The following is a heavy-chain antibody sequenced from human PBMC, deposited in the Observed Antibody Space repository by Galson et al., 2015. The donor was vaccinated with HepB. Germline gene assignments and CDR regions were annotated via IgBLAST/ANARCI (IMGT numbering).Heavy chain of an antibody. CDR3: ARELPYSSGWYPDY. J-gene: IGHJ4*02. CDR1: GGTFSSYA. V-gene: IGHV1-69*13. D-gene: IGHD6-19*01. CDR2: IIPIFGTA. Sequence: SVKVSCKVSGGTFSSYAISWVRQAPGQGLEWMGGIIPIFGTANYAQKFQGRVTITADESTSTAYMELSSLRSEDTAVYYCARELPYSSGWYPDYWGQGTLVTVSS.